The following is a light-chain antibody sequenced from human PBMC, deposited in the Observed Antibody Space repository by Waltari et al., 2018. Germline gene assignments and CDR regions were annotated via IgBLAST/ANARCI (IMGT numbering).Light chain of an antibody. CDR3: GTWDNTLNIMV. CDR1: NSNIGNNY. Sequence: QSLLTLPPSVSAPPAQKVTISCSGHNSNIGNNYVAWHQQFPGTNAKLIIYEDKKLPSGFPNRFTGSKSGTSATLDIAGLQSGDEAAYDCGTWDNTLNIMVFGGGTRRTVL. CDR2: EDK. J-gene: IGLJ2*01. V-gene: IGLV1-51*02.